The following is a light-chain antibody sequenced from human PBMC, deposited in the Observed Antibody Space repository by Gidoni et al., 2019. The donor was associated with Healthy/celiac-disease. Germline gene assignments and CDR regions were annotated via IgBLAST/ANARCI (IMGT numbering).Light chain of an antibody. CDR2: AAS. CDR1: QSSSSY. Sequence: IQMTQSPSSLSASVGDRVTITCRSSQSSSSYLNWYQQKQGKAPKPLIYAASSLQSGVPSRFSGSGSGTDFTLTISSLQPEDFATYYCQQSYSTPSSFGQGTKLEIK. V-gene: IGKV1-39*01. J-gene: IGKJ2*03. CDR3: QQSYSTPSS.